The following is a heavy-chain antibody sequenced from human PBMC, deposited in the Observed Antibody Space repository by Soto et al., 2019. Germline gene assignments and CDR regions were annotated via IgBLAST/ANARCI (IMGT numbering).Heavy chain of an antibody. CDR2: INHSGST. J-gene: IGHJ6*03. D-gene: IGHD6-13*01. CDR3: ARAGGIEASGTDYYYMDV. CDR1: GGSFSGYY. V-gene: IGHV4-34*01. Sequence: QVQLQQWGAGLLKPSETLSLTCAVYGGSFSGYYWSWIRQPPGKGLEWIGEINHSGSTNYNPSLKSRVTISVDTSKNQFSLKLSSVTAADTAVYYCARAGGIEASGTDYYYMDVWGKGTTVTVSS.